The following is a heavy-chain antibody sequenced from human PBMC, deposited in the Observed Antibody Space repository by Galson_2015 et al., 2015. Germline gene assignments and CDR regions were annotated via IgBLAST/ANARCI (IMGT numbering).Heavy chain of an antibody. CDR1: KFTFSNSW. CDR2: IKKDGSEK. V-gene: IGHV3-7*03. CDR3: ATSGDGHNFKPFDY. D-gene: IGHD5-24*01. Sequence: SLRLSCAASKFTFSNSWMTWVRQAPGRGLEWVANIKKDGSEKNYVDSVKGRFTISRDNARNSLYLQTNSLRAEDTAVYYCATSGDGHNFKPFDYWGQGTLVTVSS. J-gene: IGHJ4*02.